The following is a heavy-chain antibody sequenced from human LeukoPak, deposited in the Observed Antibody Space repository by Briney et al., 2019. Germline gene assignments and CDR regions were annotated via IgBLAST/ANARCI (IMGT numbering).Heavy chain of an antibody. CDR2: ISYHGGNK. CDR1: GDSISSSS. J-gene: IGHJ4*02. D-gene: IGHD6-13*01. CDR3: AKKTWDSSNWHFFDY. Sequence: LSLTCTVSGDSISSSSNYWGWIRQPPGKGLEWVAVISYHGGNKYYPDSVKGQFTISRDNPKNTLYLQMDTLRAEDTATYYCAKKTWDSSNWHFFDYWGQGTLVTVSS. V-gene: IGHV3-30-3*02.